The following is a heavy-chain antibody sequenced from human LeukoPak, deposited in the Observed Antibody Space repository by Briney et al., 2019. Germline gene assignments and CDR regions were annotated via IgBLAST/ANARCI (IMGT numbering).Heavy chain of an antibody. V-gene: IGHV1-69*13. J-gene: IGHJ4*02. CDR3: ARDDSGSSDCFDY. D-gene: IGHD1-26*01. Sequence: GASVKVSCKASGGTFSSYAISWVRQAPGQGLEWMGGIIPIFGTANYAQKFQGRVTITADESTSTAYMELRSLRSDDTAVYYCARDDSGSSDCFDYWGQGTLVTVSS. CDR2: IIPIFGTA. CDR1: GGTFSSYA.